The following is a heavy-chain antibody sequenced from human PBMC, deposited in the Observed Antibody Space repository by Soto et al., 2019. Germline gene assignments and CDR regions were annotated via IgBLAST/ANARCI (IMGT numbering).Heavy chain of an antibody. CDR2: IDPRGRVT. V-gene: IGHV3-23*05. D-gene: IGHD5-12*01. J-gene: IGHJ2*01. Sequence: GGSMRLSCAASEFTFSASGMTWDRLPPGRGLDYVSAIDPRGRVTYYTESVKGRFTISRDNSKNTLYLHMNSLGADDNTLYNFARTPRAGAYGNWYCGRCGRGTLGTVSS. CDR1: EFTFSASG. CDR3: ARTPRAGAYGNWYCGR.